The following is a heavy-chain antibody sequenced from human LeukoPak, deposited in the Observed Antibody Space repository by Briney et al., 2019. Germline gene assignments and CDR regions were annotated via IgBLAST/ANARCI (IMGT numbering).Heavy chain of an antibody. CDR3: ARHDGSSWYYFDY. CDR1: GGSISSSSYY. J-gene: IGHJ4*02. D-gene: IGHD6-13*01. Sequence: PSETVSLTCTVSGGSISSSSYYWGWIRQPPGKGLEWIGSIYYSGSTYSNPSLKSRFTISVDTSKNQFSLKLSSVTAADTAVYYCARHDGSSWYYFDYWGQGTLFTVSP. V-gene: IGHV4-39*01. CDR2: IYYSGST.